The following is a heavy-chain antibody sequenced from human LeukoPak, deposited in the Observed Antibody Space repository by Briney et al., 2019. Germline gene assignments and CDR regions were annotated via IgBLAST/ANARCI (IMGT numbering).Heavy chain of an antibody. V-gene: IGHV3-23*01. CDR3: AKDRHAPGRYCSSTTCFPFDS. CDR1: GFTFSSYD. CDR2: ISGSGSST. Sequence: PGGSLRLSCAASGFTFSSYDMSWVRQAPGKGLEWVSAISGSGSSTYYADSVKGRFTISRDNSKSTLYLQMNSLRAEDTAVYYCAKDRHAPGRYCSSTTCFPFDSWGQGTLVTVSS. D-gene: IGHD2-2*01. J-gene: IGHJ5*01.